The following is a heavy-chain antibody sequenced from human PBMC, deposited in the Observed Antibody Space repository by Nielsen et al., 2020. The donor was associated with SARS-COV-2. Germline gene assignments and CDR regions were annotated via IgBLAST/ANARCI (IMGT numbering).Heavy chain of an antibody. CDR2: INPSGGST. V-gene: IGHV1-46*01. D-gene: IGHD1-14*01. Sequence: ASVKVSCKASGYTFSTYGITWVRQAPGQGLEWMGIINPSGGSTSYAQKFQGRVTMTRDTSTSTAYMELRSLTSDDTAVYYCAREGFGGGTTDYWGQGTLVTVSS. J-gene: IGHJ4*02. CDR1: GYTFSTYG. CDR3: AREGFGGGTTDY.